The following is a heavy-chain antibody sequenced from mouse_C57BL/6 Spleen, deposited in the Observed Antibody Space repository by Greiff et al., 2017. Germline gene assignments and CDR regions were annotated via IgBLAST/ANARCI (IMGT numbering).Heavy chain of an antibody. CDR3: AREGALRHFDY. V-gene: IGHV1-42*01. CDR1: GYSFTGYY. CDR2: INPSTGGT. J-gene: IGHJ2*01. Sequence: EVKLMESGPELVKPGASVKISCKASGYSFTGYYMNWVKQSPEKSLEWIGEINPSTGGTTYNQKFKAKATLTVDKSSSTAYMQLKSLTSEDSAVDYCAREGALRHFDYWGQGTTLTVSS. D-gene: IGHD1-2*01.